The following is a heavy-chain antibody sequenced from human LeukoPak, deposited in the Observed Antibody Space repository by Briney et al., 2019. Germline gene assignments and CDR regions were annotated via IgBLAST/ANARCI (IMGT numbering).Heavy chain of an antibody. CDR3: ARDLQSLGDY. CDR2: ITSDGSGT. D-gene: IGHD5/OR15-5a*01. CDR1: GLSFSSYW. V-gene: IGHV3-74*01. Sequence: GGSLRLSCAASGLSFSSYWMHWVRQAPGKGLVWVSHITSDGSGTSYADSVKGRFTISRDKAKNTLYLQMNSLRAEDTGVYYCARDLQSLGDYWGQGILVTVSS. J-gene: IGHJ4*02.